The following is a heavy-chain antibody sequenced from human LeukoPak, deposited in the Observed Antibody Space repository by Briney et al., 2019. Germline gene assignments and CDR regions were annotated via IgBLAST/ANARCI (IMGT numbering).Heavy chain of an antibody. V-gene: IGHV3-74*01. J-gene: IGHJ3*02. Sequence: GGSLRLSCVAHGFTFTDSWMHWFRQAPEKGLVWVSQIHTDGSRTNYADSVRGRFSISIDSAKNTLYLQMSSLRVEDTAVYYCAREVDAFDIWGQGTMVTVSS. CDR1: GFTFTDSW. CDR2: IHTDGSRT. CDR3: AREVDAFDI.